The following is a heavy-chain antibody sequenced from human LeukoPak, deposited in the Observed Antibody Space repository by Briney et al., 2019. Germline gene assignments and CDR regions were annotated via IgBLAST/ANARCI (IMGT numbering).Heavy chain of an antibody. CDR3: ARQDSSGYSY. CDR2: IIPILGIA. Sequence: ASVEVSCKASGGTFSSYTISWVRQAPGQGLEWMGRIIPILGIANYAQKFQGRVTITADRSTSTAYMELSSLRSEDTAVYYCARQDSSGYSYWGQGTLVTVSS. D-gene: IGHD3-22*01. CDR1: GGTFSSYT. V-gene: IGHV1-69*02. J-gene: IGHJ1*01.